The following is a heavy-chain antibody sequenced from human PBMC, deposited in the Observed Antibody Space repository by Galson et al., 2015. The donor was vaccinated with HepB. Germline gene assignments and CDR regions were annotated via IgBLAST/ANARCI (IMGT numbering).Heavy chain of an antibody. CDR3: ARDGCYDSSGYQGSGDY. CDR2: INPSGGST. D-gene: IGHD3-22*01. CDR1: GYTFTSYY. J-gene: IGHJ4*02. V-gene: IGHV1-46*01. Sequence: SVKVSCKASGYTFTSYYMHWVRQAPGQGLEWMGIINPSGGSTSYAQKFQGRVTMTRDTSTSTVYMELSSLRSGDTAVYYCARDGCYDSSGYQGSGDYWGQGTLVTVSS.